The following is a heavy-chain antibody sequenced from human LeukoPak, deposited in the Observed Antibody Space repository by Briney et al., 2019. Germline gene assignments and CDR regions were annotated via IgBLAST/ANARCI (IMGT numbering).Heavy chain of an antibody. CDR2: IGGGGVRT. CDR3: ARGAPIGIVATTSAFDI. D-gene: IGHD5-12*01. V-gene: IGHV3-23*01. Sequence: GGSLRLSCAASGFTFTTYAMSWVRQAPGKGLEWVSAIGGGGVRTYYADSVKGRFTISRDNSKDTLFLQMNSLRAEDTAVYYCARGAPIGIVATTSAFDIWGQGTMVTVSS. CDR1: GFTFTTYA. J-gene: IGHJ3*02.